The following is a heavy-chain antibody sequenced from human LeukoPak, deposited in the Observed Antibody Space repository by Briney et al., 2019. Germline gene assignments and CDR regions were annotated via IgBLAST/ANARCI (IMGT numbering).Heavy chain of an antibody. J-gene: IGHJ4*02. CDR1: GFTFSSSA. D-gene: IGHD1-26*01. Sequence: NPGGSLRLSCATSGFTFSSSAMIWVRQAPGKGLEWVSGISGSGGSTYYADSVKGRFTISRDSSKNTLYLQLNGLRADDTAVYYCARDRAFAPLGYWGQGTLVTVSS. CDR3: ARDRAFAPLGY. CDR2: ISGSGGST. V-gene: IGHV3-23*01.